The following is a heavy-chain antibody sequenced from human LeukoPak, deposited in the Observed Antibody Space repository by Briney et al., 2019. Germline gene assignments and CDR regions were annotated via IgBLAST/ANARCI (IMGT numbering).Heavy chain of an antibody. CDR3: ARGGKWNYFDY. D-gene: IGHD3-16*01. CDR1: GGSISSSSYY. Sequence: ASETLSLTCTVSGGSISSSSYYWGWIRQPPGKGLEWIGTIHYSGSTNYNPSLKSRVTISVDTSKNQFSLKLSSVTAADTAAYYCARGGKWNYFDYWGQGTLVTVSS. V-gene: IGHV4-39*07. J-gene: IGHJ4*02. CDR2: IHYSGST.